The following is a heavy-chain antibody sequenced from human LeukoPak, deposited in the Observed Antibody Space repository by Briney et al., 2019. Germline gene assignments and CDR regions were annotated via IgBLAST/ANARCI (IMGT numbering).Heavy chain of an antibody. V-gene: IGHV3-30*18. J-gene: IGHJ5*02. Sequence: GGSLRLSCAASGFAFSYYGMHWVRHAPGKGLEWVAVISHDGSNIRYGDSVKGRFTISRDNSKNTVYLQMNSLRAEDTAIYYCAKDPYRVVVATGNYLDPWGQGTLVTVSS. D-gene: IGHD2-15*01. CDR3: AKDPYRVVVATGNYLDP. CDR2: ISHDGSNI. CDR1: GFAFSYYG.